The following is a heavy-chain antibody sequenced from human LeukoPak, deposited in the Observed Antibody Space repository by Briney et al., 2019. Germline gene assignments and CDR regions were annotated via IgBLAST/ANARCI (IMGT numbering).Heavy chain of an antibody. V-gene: IGHV4-34*01. CDR2: INHSGST. CDR1: GGSFSGYY. CDR3: ARRWELPVYSDY. D-gene: IGHD1-26*01. J-gene: IGHJ4*02. Sequence: SETLSLTCAVYGGSFSGYYWSWIRQPPGKGLEWIGEINHSGSTNYNPSPKSRVTISVDTSKNQFSLKLSSVTAADTAVYYCARRWELPVYSDYWGQGTLVTVSS.